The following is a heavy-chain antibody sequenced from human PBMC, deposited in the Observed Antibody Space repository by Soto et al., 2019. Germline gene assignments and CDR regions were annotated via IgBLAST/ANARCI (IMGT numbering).Heavy chain of an antibody. V-gene: IGHV4-31*11. CDR1: GGYISSGGYY. CDR3: ARSPPRGSDY. D-gene: IGHD3-10*01. CDR2: ISYTATT. J-gene: IGHJ4*02. Sequence: QVQLQESGPGLVKPSETLSLTCAVSGGYISSGGYYWTWIRQSGKGLEWIGYISYTATTYYSPSLQDRVTISLDTSKNQFSLRLISVPAADTAVYFCARSPPRGSDYWGQGILVTVAS.